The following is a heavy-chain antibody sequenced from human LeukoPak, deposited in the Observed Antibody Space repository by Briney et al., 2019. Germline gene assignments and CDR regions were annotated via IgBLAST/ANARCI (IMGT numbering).Heavy chain of an antibody. J-gene: IGHJ4*02. D-gene: IGHD3-3*01. CDR3: ARGKAIFGVVPLFDY. V-gene: IGHV1-2*02. CDR2: INPNSGGT. Sequence: ASVKVSCKASGYTFTGYYMHWVRQAPGQGLEWMGWINPNSGGTNYAQKFQGRVTMTRDTSISTAYMELSRLRSDDTAVYYCARGKAIFGVVPLFDYWGQGTLVTVSS. CDR1: GYTFTGYY.